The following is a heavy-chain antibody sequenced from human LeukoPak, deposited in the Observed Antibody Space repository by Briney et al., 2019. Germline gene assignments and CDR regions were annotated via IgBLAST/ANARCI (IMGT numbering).Heavy chain of an antibody. J-gene: IGHJ4*02. Sequence: SETLSLTCTVSGGSIRGYYWSWIRQPPGEGLEWIGYIYYSGSTDYNPSLKSRVTISVDTSKKHFFLKLNSVTAADTAVYYCATGYGDFRVEGRYFYSWGQGTLVTVSS. CDR2: IYYSGST. CDR3: ATGYGDFRVEGRYFYS. D-gene: IGHD4-17*01. V-gene: IGHV4-59*01. CDR1: GGSIRGYY.